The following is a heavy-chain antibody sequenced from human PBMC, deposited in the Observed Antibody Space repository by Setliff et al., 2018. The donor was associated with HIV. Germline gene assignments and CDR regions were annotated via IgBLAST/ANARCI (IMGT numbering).Heavy chain of an antibody. V-gene: IGHV5-10-1*01. CDR1: GKSLSNYC. D-gene: IGHD6-19*01. J-gene: IGHJ3*02. CDR3: SRGIAVAGHDFANTPGDI. Sequence: GESLKISCKGSGKSLSNYCINWVRQMPGKGLEWMGRIDPSDSYINYGPSFQGHVTISADKSTNTAFLQWSSLKASDSAMYYCSRGIAVAGHDFANTPGDIWGQGTMVTVS. CDR2: IDPSDSYI.